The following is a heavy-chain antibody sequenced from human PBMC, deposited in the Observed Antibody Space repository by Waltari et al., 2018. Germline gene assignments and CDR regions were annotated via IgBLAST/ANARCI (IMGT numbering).Heavy chain of an antibody. V-gene: IGHV3-74*01. J-gene: IGHJ6*02. Sequence: EVQLVESGGGLVHPGGSLRLSCEASGFIFTNYWMPWVRQDPGKGLVWVAHINSDGRSTTYGDSVRGRFTITRDNARNTLYLQMTSLRAEDTAVYFCVTDDPGLGLDVWGQGTTVTVSS. CDR1: GFIFTNYW. CDR3: VTDDPGLGLDV. CDR2: INSDGRST. D-gene: IGHD7-27*01.